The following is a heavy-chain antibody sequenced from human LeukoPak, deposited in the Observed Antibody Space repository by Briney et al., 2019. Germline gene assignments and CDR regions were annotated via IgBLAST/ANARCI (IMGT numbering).Heavy chain of an antibody. V-gene: IGHV4-59*12. CDR1: GGSISSYY. CDR2: IYYIGRT. J-gene: IGHJ4*02. D-gene: IGHD1-26*01. Sequence: SETLSLTCTVSGGSISSYYWSWIRQPPGKGLEWIGYIYYIGRTNYNPSLKSRVTISVDTSKNQFSLKLSSVTAADTAVYYCARDGPYAGATMYYFDYWGQGTLVTVSS. CDR3: ARDGPYAGATMYYFDY.